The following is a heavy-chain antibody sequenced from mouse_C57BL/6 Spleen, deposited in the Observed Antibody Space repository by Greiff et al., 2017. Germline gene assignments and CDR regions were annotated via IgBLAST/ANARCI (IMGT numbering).Heavy chain of an antibody. CDR2: FYPGSGSI. CDR3: ARHEGAKDCFDY. Sequence: QVQLKQSGAELVKPGASVKLSCKASGYTFTEYTIHWVKQRSGPGLERIGWFYPGSGSIKYNEKFKDKATLTADKSSSTVYMELSRLTSEDSAVYFCARHEGAKDCFDYWGQGTTLTVSS. J-gene: IGHJ2*01. V-gene: IGHV1-62-2*01. CDR1: GYTFTEYT.